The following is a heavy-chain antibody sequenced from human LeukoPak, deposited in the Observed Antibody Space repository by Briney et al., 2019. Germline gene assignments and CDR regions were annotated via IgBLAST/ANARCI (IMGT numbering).Heavy chain of an antibody. J-gene: IGHJ4*02. V-gene: IGHV4-61*02. Sequence: SQTLSLTCTVSGGSISSGSYYWSWIRQPAGKGLEWIGRIYTSGSTNYNPSLKSRVTISVDTSKNQFPLKLSSVTPADTAVYYCARESSLYYDSSGYSQNFDYWGQGTLVTVSS. CDR3: ARESSLYYDSSGYSQNFDY. CDR1: GGSISSGSYY. D-gene: IGHD3-22*01. CDR2: IYTSGST.